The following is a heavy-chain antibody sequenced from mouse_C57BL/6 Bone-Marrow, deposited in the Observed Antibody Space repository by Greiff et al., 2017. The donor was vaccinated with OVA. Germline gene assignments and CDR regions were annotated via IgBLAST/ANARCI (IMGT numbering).Heavy chain of an antibody. J-gene: IGHJ1*03. CDR3: ARSYGSSYVNWYFDV. Sequence: QVQLKQSGSELRSPGSSVKLSCKDFDSEVFPIAYMSWVRQKPGHGFEWIGGILPSIGRTIYGEKFEDKATLDADTLSNTAYLELNSLTSEDSAIYYCARSYGSSYVNWYFDVWGTGTTVTVSS. CDR2: ILPSIGRT. V-gene: IGHV15-2*01. D-gene: IGHD1-1*01. CDR1: DSEVFPIAY.